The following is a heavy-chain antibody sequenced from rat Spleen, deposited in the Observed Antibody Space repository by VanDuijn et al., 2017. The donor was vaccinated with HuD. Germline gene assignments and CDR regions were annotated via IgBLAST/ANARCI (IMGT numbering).Heavy chain of an antibody. V-gene: IGHV2-41*01. CDR2: IWNTGGT. CDR1: GFSLTSYN. J-gene: IGHJ4*01. CDR3: ARDPLRRPHYYVMDA. Sequence: QVQLKESGPGLVQPSQTLSLTCTVAGFSLTSYNVHWVRQPPGKGLEWMGVIWNTGGTRYNSALKSRLSISKDTSKSQVFLKMNSLQTEDTATYYCARDPLRRPHYYVMDAWGQGASVTVSS. D-gene: IGHD1-11*01.